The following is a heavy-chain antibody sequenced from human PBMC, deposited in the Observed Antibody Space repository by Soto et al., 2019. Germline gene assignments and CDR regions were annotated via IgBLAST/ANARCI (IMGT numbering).Heavy chain of an antibody. CDR2: INGGGIST. D-gene: IGHD3-3*01. CDR3: TKARYLEWFLSGGHEES. V-gene: IGHV3-23*01. CDR1: GFTFRNYA. J-gene: IGHJ5*02. Sequence: QLLQSGGGLVQPGGSLRLSCAASGFTFRNYAMSWVRQTPEKGLEWVSAINGGGISTYYADSVKGRFTISRDQSKNTILLQMDSLRVHDTALYYCTKARYLEWFLSGGHEESWGRGTLLTVSS.